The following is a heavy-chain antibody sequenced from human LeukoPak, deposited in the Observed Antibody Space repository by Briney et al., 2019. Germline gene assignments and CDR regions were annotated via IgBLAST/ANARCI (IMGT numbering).Heavy chain of an antibody. CDR1: GFTVSSNY. D-gene: IGHD6-19*01. CDR2: IYSGGST. V-gene: IGHV3-53*01. CDR3: ARDIGGGWLTDYYYYGMDV. J-gene: IGHJ6*02. Sequence: GGSLRLSCAASGFTVSSNYMSWVRQAPGKGLEWVSVIYSGGSTYYADSVKGRFTISRDNSKNTLYLQMNSLRAEDTAVYYCARDIGGGWLTDYYYYGMDVWGQGTTVTVSS.